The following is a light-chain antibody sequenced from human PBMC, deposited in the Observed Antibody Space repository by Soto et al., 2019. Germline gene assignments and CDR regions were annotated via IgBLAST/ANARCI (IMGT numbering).Light chain of an antibody. CDR1: QSISTY. J-gene: IGKJ2*02. V-gene: IGKV1-39*01. CDR3: QQSYSTPRT. Sequence: DIQMTQSPSSLSASVGDRVTITCRASQSISTYLNWYQQKVGKAPKLLIYASSSLHRGVPSRFSGSGSGTDFTLTISSLQPEDFATYYCQQSYSTPRTFGQGTKLEIK. CDR2: ASS.